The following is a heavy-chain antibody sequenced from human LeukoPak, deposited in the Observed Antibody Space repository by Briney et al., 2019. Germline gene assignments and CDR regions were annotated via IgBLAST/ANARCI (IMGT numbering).Heavy chain of an antibody. D-gene: IGHD1-1*01. J-gene: IGHJ4*02. CDR2: TYYRPKWYN. V-gene: IGHV6-1*01. CDR3: ASGQLSLDY. CDR1: GDSVSSNSVA. Sequence: SQTLSLTCAISGDSVSSNSVAWNWIRQSPSRGLEWLGRTYYRPKWYNDYALSVKSRITINPDTSKNQFSLQLNSVTPEDTAVYYCASGQLSLDYWGQGTLVTVSS.